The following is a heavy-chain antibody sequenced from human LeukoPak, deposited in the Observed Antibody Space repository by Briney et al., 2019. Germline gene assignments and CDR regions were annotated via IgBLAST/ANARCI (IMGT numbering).Heavy chain of an antibody. CDR3: ARAPGHCSGGSCINPATYYYYYYGMDV. D-gene: IGHD2-15*01. CDR1: GGTFSSYA. CDR2: LIPILGIA. J-gene: IGHJ6*02. Sequence: SVKVSCKASGGTFSSYAISWVRQAPGQGLEWMGRLIPILGIANYAQKFQGRVTITADKSTSTAYMELSSLRSEDTAVYYCARAPGHCSGGSCINPATYYYYYYGMDVWGQGTTVTVSS. V-gene: IGHV1-69*04.